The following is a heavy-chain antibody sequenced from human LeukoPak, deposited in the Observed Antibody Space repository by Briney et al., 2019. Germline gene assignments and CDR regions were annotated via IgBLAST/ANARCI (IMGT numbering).Heavy chain of an antibody. J-gene: IGHJ3*02. CDR1: GFTFSSYG. CDR3: AKERNDCSGGSCHYLDAFDI. D-gene: IGHD2-15*01. V-gene: IGHV3-33*06. CDR2: IWYDGSNK. Sequence: PGRSLRLSCAASGFTFSSYGMHWVHQAPGKGLEWVAVIWYDGSNKYYADSVKGRLTISRDNSKNTLYLQMNSLRAEDTAVYYCAKERNDCSGGSCHYLDAFDIWGQGTMVTVSS.